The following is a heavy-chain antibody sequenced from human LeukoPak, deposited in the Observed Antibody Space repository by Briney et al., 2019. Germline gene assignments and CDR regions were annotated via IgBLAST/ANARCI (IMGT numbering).Heavy chain of an antibody. CDR2: INPSGGST. D-gene: IGHD3-22*01. V-gene: IGHV1-46*01. CDR3: ARVADDYYDSSGYLGV. Sequence: GASVKVSCKASGYTFTSYYMHWVRQAPGQGLEWMGIINPSGGSTSYAQKFKGRVTMTRDTSTSTVYMELSSLRSEDTAVYYCARVADDYYDSSGYLGVWGKGTTVTVSS. J-gene: IGHJ6*03. CDR1: GYTFTSYY.